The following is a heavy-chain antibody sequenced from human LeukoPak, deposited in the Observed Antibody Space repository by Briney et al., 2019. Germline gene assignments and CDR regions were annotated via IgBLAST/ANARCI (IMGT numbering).Heavy chain of an antibody. CDR1: GYSFTSYW. CDR3: ARQPYCGGDCYFYDY. D-gene: IGHD2-21*02. CDR2: IYPGDSDT. V-gene: IGHV5-51*01. J-gene: IGHJ4*02. Sequence: KVSCKASGYSFTSYWIGWVRQMPGKGLEWMGIIYPGDSDTRYSPSFQGQVTISADKSISTAYLQWSSLKASDTAMYYCARQPYCGGDCYFYDYWGQETLVTVSS.